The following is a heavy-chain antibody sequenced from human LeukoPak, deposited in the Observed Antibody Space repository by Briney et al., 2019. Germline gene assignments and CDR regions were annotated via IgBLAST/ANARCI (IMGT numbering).Heavy chain of an antibody. J-gene: IGHJ5*02. CDR2: IIPIFGTA. V-gene: IGHV1-69*06. CDR3: AREGQWLVKGLFDP. D-gene: IGHD6-19*01. Sequence: AGKLSCKSSGGTFSSYDISWVRQAPGQGLEWMGGIIPIFGTANYAQKFQGRVTITADRSTSTAYMELNSLRSEDTAVYYCAREGQWLVKGLFDPWGQGTLVTVSS. CDR1: GGTFSSYD.